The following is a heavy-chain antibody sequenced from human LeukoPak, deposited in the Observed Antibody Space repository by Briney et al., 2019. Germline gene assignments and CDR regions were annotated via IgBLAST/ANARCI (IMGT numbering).Heavy chain of an antibody. J-gene: IGHJ4*02. CDR3: ARTLSRLNHYGDSAADS. CDR2: MNPNSGNT. CDR1: GYTFTSSD. V-gene: IGHV1-8*01. Sequence: ASVKVSCKVSGYTFTSSDINWVRQATGQGLEWMGWMNPNSGNTGYAQKFQGRVTLTRDTSISTAYMELTSLRSEDTAVYYCARTLSRLNHYGDSAADSWGQGTLVTVSS. D-gene: IGHD4-17*01.